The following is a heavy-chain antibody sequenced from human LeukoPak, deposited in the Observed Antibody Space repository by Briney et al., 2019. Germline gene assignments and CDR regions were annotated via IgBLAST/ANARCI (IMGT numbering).Heavy chain of an antibody. CDR1: GYSISSGYY. J-gene: IGHJ4*02. D-gene: IGHD4-17*01. V-gene: IGHV4-38-2*02. Sequence: SETLSLTCTVSGYSISSGYYWGWIRQPPGKGLEWIGSIYHSGSTYYNPSLKTRVTISVGKSKNQFSLKLSSVTAADTAVYYCARASHDYGDYSHFDYWGQGTLVTVSS. CDR2: IYHSGST. CDR3: ARASHDYGDYSHFDY.